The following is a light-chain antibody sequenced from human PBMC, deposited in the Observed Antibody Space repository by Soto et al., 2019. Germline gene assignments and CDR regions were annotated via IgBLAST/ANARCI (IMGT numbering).Light chain of an antibody. Sequence: QSALTQPASVSGSPGQSITISCTGTSSDVGGYNYVSWYQQHPGKAPKLMIYEVSNRPSGVSNRFSGSKSGNTASLTISGLQAEDEADFYCTSYRSSNPWVFGGGTKLTVL. V-gene: IGLV2-14*01. CDR2: EVS. CDR3: TSYRSSNPWV. J-gene: IGLJ3*02. CDR1: SSDVGGYNY.